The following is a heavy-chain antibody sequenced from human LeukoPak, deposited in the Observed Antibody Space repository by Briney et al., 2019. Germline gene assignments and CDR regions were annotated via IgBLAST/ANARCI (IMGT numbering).Heavy chain of an antibody. D-gene: IGHD4-23*01. CDR2: IYYSGST. Sequence: PSQTLSLTRTVSGGSISSGGYYWSWIRQHPGKGLEWIGYIYYSGSTYYNPSLKSRVAISVDTSKNQFSLKLSSVTAADTAVYCCARDTSPYGGKFDYWGQGTLVTVSS. CDR3: ARDTSPYGGKFDY. J-gene: IGHJ4*02. V-gene: IGHV4-31*03. CDR1: GGSISSGGYY.